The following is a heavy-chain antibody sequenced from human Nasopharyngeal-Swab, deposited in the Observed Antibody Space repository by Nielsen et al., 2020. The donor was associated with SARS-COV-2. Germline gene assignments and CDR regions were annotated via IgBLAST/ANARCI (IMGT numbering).Heavy chain of an antibody. J-gene: IGHJ6*03. V-gene: IGHV3-7*01. CDR2: IKQDGSEK. CDR1: GFIVSNNY. CDR3: ARVEGYYYYYMDV. Sequence: GGSLRLSCAASGFIVSNNYMNWVRQAPGKGLEWVANIKQDGSEKYYVDSVKGRFTISRDNAKNSLYLQMNSLRAEDTAVYYCARVEGYYYYYMDVWGKGTTVTVSS.